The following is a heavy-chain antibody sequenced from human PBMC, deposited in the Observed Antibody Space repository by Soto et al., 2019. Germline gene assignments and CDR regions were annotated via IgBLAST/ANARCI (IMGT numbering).Heavy chain of an antibody. CDR1: GFTFSSYW. V-gene: IGHV3-74*01. Sequence: EVQLVESGGGLVQPGESLRLSCAASGFTFSSYWMHWIRQAPGKGLVWVSRVSSDGSSTVYATSVKGRLTISRDNAKTTLYLPMNSLSDEDTAVYYCARGLPNYSSFDSWGQGTLVTVSS. CDR2: VSSDGSST. D-gene: IGHD4-4*01. J-gene: IGHJ4*02. CDR3: ARGLPNYSSFDS.